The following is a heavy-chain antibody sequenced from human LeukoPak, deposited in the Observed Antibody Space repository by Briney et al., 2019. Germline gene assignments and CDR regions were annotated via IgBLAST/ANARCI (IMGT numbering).Heavy chain of an antibody. CDR3: AGSNYDILTGYNY. CDR1: GGSFSGYY. J-gene: IGHJ4*02. V-gene: IGHV4-59*01. CDR2: IYYSGST. D-gene: IGHD3-9*01. Sequence: SETLSLTCAVYGGSFSGYYWSWIRQPPGKGLEWIGYIYYSGSTNYNPSLKSRVTISVDTSKNQFSLKLNSVTAAGTAVYYCAGSNYDILTGYNYWGQGTLVTVSS.